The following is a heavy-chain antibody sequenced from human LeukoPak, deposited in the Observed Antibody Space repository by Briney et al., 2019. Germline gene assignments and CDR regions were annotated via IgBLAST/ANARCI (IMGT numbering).Heavy chain of an antibody. V-gene: IGHV1-8*03. CDR3: ARVITFGGVIPY. Sequence: ASVKVSCKASGYTFTSYDINWVRQATGQGLEWMGWMNPNSGNTGYAQKFQGRVTITRNTSISTAYMELSSLRSEDTAVYYCARVITFGGVIPYWGQGTLVTVSS. CDR2: MNPNSGNT. CDR1: GYTFTSYD. J-gene: IGHJ4*02. D-gene: IGHD3-16*02.